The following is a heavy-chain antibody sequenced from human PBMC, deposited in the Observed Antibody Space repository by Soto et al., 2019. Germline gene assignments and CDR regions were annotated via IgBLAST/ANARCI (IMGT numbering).Heavy chain of an antibody. Sequence: PGGSLRLSCAASGFTFSSYWMHWVRQAPGKGLVWVSRINSDGSSTSYADSVKGRFTISRDNAKNTLYLQMNSLRAEDTAVYYCAREIVVVPAATTYYYYYGVDVWGQGTTVTVSS. CDR2: INSDGSST. CDR1: GFTFSSYW. CDR3: AREIVVVPAATTYYYYYGVDV. V-gene: IGHV3-74*01. D-gene: IGHD2-2*01. J-gene: IGHJ6*02.